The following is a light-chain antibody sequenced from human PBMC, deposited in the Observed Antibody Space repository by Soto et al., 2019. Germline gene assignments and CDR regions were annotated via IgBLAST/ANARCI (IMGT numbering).Light chain of an antibody. V-gene: IGKV3D-20*02. CDR1: QSVSSSY. J-gene: IGKJ4*01. Sequence: ESVLTQSPGTLSLSPGERATLSCRASQSVSSSYLAWYQQKPGQAPRLLIYGASRRATGIPDRFSGSGSGTDFTLSISRLEPEDFAVYYCRHRSNWPLTFGGGTKVDIK. CDR2: GAS. CDR3: RHRSNWPLT.